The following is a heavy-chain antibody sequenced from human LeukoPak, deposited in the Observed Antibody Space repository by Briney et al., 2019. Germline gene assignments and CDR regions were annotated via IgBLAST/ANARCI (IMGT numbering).Heavy chain of an antibody. CDR1: GGSISSYY. Sequence: PSETLSLTCTVSGGSISSYYWSWIRQPPGKGLEWIGYIYYSGSTNYNPSLKSRVTISVDTSKNQFSLKLSSVTAADTAVYYCARGLYYGWGSYYYFDYWGQGTLVTVSS. V-gene: IGHV4-59*01. D-gene: IGHD3-10*01. CDR2: IYYSGST. CDR3: ARGLYYGWGSYYYFDY. J-gene: IGHJ4*02.